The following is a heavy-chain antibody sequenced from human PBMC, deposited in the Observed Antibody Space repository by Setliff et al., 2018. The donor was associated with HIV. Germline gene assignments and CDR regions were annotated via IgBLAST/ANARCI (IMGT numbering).Heavy chain of an antibody. CDR2: IYTSGST. Sequence: SETLSLTCTVSGGSISSYYWSWIRQPPGKGLEWIGYIYTSGSTNYNPSLMSRVTISVYTSKNQFSLKLSSVTAADTAVYYCARLGPDGYNSRHDAFDIWGQGTMVTVSS. J-gene: IGHJ3*02. D-gene: IGHD5-12*01. CDR1: GGSISSYY. CDR3: ARLGPDGYNSRHDAFDI. V-gene: IGHV4-4*09.